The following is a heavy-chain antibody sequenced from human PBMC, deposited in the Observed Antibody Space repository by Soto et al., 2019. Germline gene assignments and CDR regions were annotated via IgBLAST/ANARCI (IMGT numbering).Heavy chain of an antibody. V-gene: IGHV4-34*01. Sequence: SETLSLTCAVYGGSFSGYYWSWIRQPPGKGLGWIGEINHSGSTNYNPSLKSRVTISVDTSKNQFSLKLSSVTAADTAVYYCARGITYSGYYYRGYYFDYWGQGTLVTVSS. CDR1: GGSFSGYY. J-gene: IGHJ4*02. D-gene: IGHD5-12*01. CDR3: ARGITYSGYYYRGYYFDY. CDR2: INHSGST.